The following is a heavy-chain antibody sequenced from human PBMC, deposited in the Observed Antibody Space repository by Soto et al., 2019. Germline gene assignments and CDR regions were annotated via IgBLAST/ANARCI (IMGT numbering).Heavy chain of an antibody. CDR2: INHSGST. CDR1: GGSFSGYY. CDR3: ARVGDYGDYHFDY. J-gene: IGHJ4*02. Sequence: SETLSLTCAVYGGSFSGYYWSWIRQPPGKGLEWIGEINHSGSTNYNPSLKSRFTISVDTSKNQFSLKLSSVTAADTAVYYCARVGDYGDYHFDYWGQGTLVT. D-gene: IGHD4-17*01. V-gene: IGHV4-34*01.